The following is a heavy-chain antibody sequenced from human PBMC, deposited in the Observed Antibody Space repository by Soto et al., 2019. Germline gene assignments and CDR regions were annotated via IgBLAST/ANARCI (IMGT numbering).Heavy chain of an antibody. CDR1: GGSISGNY. J-gene: IGHJ4*02. D-gene: IGHD1-26*01. CDR3: ARRYGGNFDY. Sequence: QVNLQESGPGLLKPSETLSLPCTAPGGSISGNYWAWFRKPPGRGLGWIGYIYYSGSTNYNPSLKSRVTISVDTSKNQFSLKLSSVTAADTAVYYCARRYGGNFDYWGQGTLVTVSS. V-gene: IGHV4-59*01. CDR2: IYYSGST.